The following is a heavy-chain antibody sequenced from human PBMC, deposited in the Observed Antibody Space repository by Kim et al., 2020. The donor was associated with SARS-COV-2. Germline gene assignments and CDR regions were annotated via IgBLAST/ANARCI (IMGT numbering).Heavy chain of an antibody. Sequence: ASVKVSCKASGYTFTSYGISWVRQAPGQGLEWMGWISAYNGNTNYAQKLQGRVTMTTDTSTSTAYMELRSLRSDDTAVYYCARRKRYYDSSGIPSLYYFDYWGQGTLVTVSS. V-gene: IGHV1-18*04. CDR2: ISAYNGNT. J-gene: IGHJ4*02. D-gene: IGHD3-22*01. CDR3: ARRKRYYDSSGIPSLYYFDY. CDR1: GYTFTSYG.